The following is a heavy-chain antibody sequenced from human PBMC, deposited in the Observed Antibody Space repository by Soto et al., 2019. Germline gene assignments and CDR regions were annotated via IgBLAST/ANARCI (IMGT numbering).Heavy chain of an antibody. D-gene: IGHD6-6*01. V-gene: IGHV3-53*01. J-gene: IGHJ5*02. Sequence: GGSLRLSCAASGFAVSANYVSWVRQAPGKGLEWVSLIYTDGTTCYADSVKGRFTFSRDNSKNSLYLQMNSLRAEDTAVYYCTRVSSPLPDNCFDPWGQVTLVTVSS. CDR3: TRVSSPLPDNCFDP. CDR2: IYTDGTT. CDR1: GFAVSANY.